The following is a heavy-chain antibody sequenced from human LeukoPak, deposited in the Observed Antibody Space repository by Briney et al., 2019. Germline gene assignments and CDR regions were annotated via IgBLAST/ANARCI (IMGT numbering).Heavy chain of an antibody. CDR1: GFTFSSYA. Sequence: GGSLRLSCAASGFTFSSYAMHWVRQAPGKGLEWVALISYDGSNKYYADSVKGRFTISRDNSKNTLYLQMNSLRAEDTAVYYCARDSGYSYGTFDYWGQGTLVTVSS. J-gene: IGHJ4*02. V-gene: IGHV3-30*04. CDR3: ARDSGYSYGTFDY. D-gene: IGHD5-18*01. CDR2: ISYDGSNK.